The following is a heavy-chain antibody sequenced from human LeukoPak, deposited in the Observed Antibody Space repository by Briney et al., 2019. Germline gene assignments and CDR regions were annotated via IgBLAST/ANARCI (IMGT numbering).Heavy chain of an antibody. CDR3: AREEYDFWSGFLDY. Sequence: SETLSLTCAVYGGSFSGDYWSWIRQPPGKGLEWIGEVADNGATNYDPSLRSRATISVDTSKNQFSLKLSSVTAADTAVYYCAREEYDFWSGFLDYWGQGTLVTVSS. D-gene: IGHD3-3*01. CDR2: VADNGAT. J-gene: IGHJ4*02. CDR1: GGSFSGDY. V-gene: IGHV4-34*01.